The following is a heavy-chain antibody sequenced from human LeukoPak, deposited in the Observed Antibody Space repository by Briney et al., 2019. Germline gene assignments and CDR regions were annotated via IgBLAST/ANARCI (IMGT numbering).Heavy chain of an antibody. Sequence: PGGSLRLSCAASGFTFSSYAMSWVRQAPGKGLEWVSAISGSGGSTYYAGSVKGRFTISRDNSKNTLYLQMNSLRAEDTAVYYCAKLDYGSGRSFDYWGQGTLVTVSS. J-gene: IGHJ4*02. CDR1: GFTFSSYA. CDR2: ISGSGGST. D-gene: IGHD3-10*01. V-gene: IGHV3-23*01. CDR3: AKLDYGSGRSFDY.